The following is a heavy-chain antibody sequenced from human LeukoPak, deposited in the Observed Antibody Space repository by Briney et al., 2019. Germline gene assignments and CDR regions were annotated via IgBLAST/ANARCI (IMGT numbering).Heavy chain of an antibody. Sequence: GASVKVSCKASGYTFTSYGISWVRQAPGQGLEWMGWISAYNGNTNYAQKLQGRVTMTTDTSTSTAYMELRSLRSDDTAVYYCARGITTVTANYYYYYMDVWGQGTLVTVSS. J-gene: IGHJ6*03. V-gene: IGHV1-18*01. CDR2: ISAYNGNT. CDR3: ARGITTVTANYYYYYMDV. D-gene: IGHD4-17*01. CDR1: GYTFTSYG.